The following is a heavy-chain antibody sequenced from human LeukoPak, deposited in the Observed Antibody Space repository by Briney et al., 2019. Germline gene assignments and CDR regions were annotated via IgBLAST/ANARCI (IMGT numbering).Heavy chain of an antibody. CDR3: AMGSGSYHPVRY. D-gene: IGHD1-26*01. Sequence: SETLSLTCTVSGGSISSGSYYWNWIRQPAGKGLEWIGRIYASGIANYHPSLKSRVAISVDTSKNQFSLRLSSVTAADTAVYYCAMGSGSYHPVRYWGQGTLVTVSS. J-gene: IGHJ4*02. V-gene: IGHV4-61*02. CDR1: GGSISSGSYY. CDR2: IYASGIA.